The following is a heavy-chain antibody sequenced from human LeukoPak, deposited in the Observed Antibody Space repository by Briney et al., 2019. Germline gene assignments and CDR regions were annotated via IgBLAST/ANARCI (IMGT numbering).Heavy chain of an antibody. CDR2: IYYSGST. D-gene: IGHD6-13*01. CDR3: ARGNSSSWYSDIYYYYYYGMDV. V-gene: IGHV4-59*01. Sequence: ASETLSLTCTVSGGSISSYYWSWIRQPPGKGLEWIGDIYYSGSTNYNPSLKSRVTISVDTSKNQFSLKLSSVTAADTAVYYCARGNSSSWYSDIYYYYYYGMDVWGQGTTVTVSS. CDR1: GGSISSYY. J-gene: IGHJ6*02.